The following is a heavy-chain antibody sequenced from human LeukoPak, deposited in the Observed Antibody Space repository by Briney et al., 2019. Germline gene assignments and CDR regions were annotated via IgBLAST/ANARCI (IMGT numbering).Heavy chain of an antibody. CDR2: IYHSGYI. V-gene: IGHV4-4*02. CDR3: ARDPPEGSSSRNWSDP. CDR1: GGSISSSNW. Sequence: SETLSLTCAVSGGSISSSNWWSWVRQPPGKGLEWIGEIYHSGYINYNPSLKSRVTISVDKSKNQISLKMSSVTAADTAVYYCARDPPEGSSSRNWSDPWGQGTLVTVSS. D-gene: IGHD6-13*01. J-gene: IGHJ5*02.